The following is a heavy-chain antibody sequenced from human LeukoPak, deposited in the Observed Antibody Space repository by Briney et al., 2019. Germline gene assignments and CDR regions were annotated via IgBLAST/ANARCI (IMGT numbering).Heavy chain of an antibody. CDR1: GGSISRSSYY. J-gene: IGHJ4*02. V-gene: IGHV4-39*01. D-gene: IGHD3-9*01. CDR2: MYYSGST. CDR3: ARLSTYYDVLTGYPSYFDY. Sequence: PSETLSLTFTVSGGSISRSSYYWGWIRQPPGKGLEWIGSMYYSGSTYYNPSLKSRVTISVDTSKNQFSLKLSSVTAADTAVYYCARLSTYYDVLTGYPSYFDYWGQGTLVIVSS.